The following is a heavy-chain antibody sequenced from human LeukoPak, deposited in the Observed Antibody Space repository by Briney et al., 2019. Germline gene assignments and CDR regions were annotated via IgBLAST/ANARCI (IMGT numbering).Heavy chain of an antibody. Sequence: KSSETLSLTCAVSGGSITSSNWWSWVRHPPGKGLEWIGEIYHSGSTNYNPSLKSRVTISVDKSKNQFSLKLSSVTAADTAVYYCARGRDYVWGSYYMDVWGKGTTVTVSS. J-gene: IGHJ6*03. V-gene: IGHV4-4*02. CDR1: GGSITSSNW. CDR3: ARGRDYVWGSYYMDV. CDR2: IYHSGST. D-gene: IGHD3-16*01.